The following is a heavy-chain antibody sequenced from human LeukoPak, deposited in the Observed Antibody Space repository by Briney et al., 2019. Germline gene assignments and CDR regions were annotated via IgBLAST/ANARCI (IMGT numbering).Heavy chain of an antibody. V-gene: IGHV5-51*01. CDR1: GYSFTGYW. CDR3: ARRVGDSSGTYDAFDI. CDR2: IYPGDSDT. Sequence: GESLKISCKGSGYSFTGYWLAWVRQMPGKGLEWMGIIYPGDSDTRYSPSFQGQVTISVDKSISTTYLQWSSLKASDTAMYYCARRVGDSSGTYDAFDIWGQGTMVTVSS. D-gene: IGHD3-22*01. J-gene: IGHJ3*02.